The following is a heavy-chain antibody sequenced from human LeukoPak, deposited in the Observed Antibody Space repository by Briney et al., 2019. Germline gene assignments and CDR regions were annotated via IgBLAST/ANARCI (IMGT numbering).Heavy chain of an antibody. CDR1: GYTFSSYG. V-gene: IGHV3-30*02. CDR3: AKDPSSSVGHFDY. Sequence: GGSLRLSCAPSGYTFSSYGMHWVRQAPGKGLEWVAFIWDDGSNKYYAQSLKGRCTISRDNSKNTLYLQMKSLRAEDTAVYYCAKDPSSSVGHFDYWGQGTLVTVSS. CDR2: IWDDGSNK. J-gene: IGHJ4*02. D-gene: IGHD6-25*01.